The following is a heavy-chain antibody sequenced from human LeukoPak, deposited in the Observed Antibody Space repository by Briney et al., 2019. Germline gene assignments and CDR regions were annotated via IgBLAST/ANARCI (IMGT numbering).Heavy chain of an antibody. CDR1: GFTFSNFW. Sequence: PGGSLRLSCAASGFTFSNFWMSWVRQAPGKGLEWVANIKQDGSEKYYVDSVRGRFTISRDNAKNPLYLQMNSLRADDTAIYYCARDKSYGDSEDYWGQGTLVTVSS. CDR2: IKQDGSEK. J-gene: IGHJ4*02. V-gene: IGHV3-7*05. D-gene: IGHD4-17*01. CDR3: ARDKSYGDSEDY.